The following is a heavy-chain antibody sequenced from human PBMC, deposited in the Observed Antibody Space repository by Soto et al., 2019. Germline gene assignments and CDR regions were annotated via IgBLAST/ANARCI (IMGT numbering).Heavy chain of an antibody. CDR2: ISANDVGT. Sequence: GESLRLSCEASGFTLRNYAMTWIRQAPGKGLEWVSLISANDVGTYYAESVKTRFTISTDQSRNTVYLQMDSLRADDTAIYYCANATNAYNWDNRPPFDNWGQGXLVTVSS. CDR1: GFTLRNYA. V-gene: IGHV3-23*01. CDR3: ANATNAYNWDNRPPFDN. J-gene: IGHJ4*02. D-gene: IGHD1-20*01.